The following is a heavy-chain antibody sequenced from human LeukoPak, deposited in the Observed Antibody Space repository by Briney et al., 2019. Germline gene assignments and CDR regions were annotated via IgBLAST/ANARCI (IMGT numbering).Heavy chain of an antibody. CDR1: GGTFSSYA. V-gene: IGHV1-69*13. D-gene: IGHD6-13*01. CDR2: IIPIFGTA. J-gene: IGHJ4*02. CDR3: ARVGREGSSSWFDY. Sequence: GASVKVSCKASGGTFSSYAISWVRQAPGRGLEWMGGIIPIFGTANYAQKFQGRVTITADESTSTAYMELSSLRSEDTAVYYCARVGREGSSSWFDYWGQGTLVTVSS.